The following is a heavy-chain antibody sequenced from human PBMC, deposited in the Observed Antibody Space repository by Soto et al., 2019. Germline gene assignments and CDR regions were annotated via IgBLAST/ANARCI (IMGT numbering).Heavy chain of an antibody. J-gene: IGHJ4*02. V-gene: IGHV3-30-3*01. CDR1: GFTVSSYA. Sequence: QVQLVESGGGVVQPGRSLRLSCAASGFTVSSYAMHWVRQAPGKWLGWVAVISYDGSNKYYADSVKGRFTISRDNSKNALYLQMNSLRAEDTAVYYRARDLEGGWLVSSHYFDYWGQGTLVTVSS. CDR3: ARDLEGGWLVSSHYFDY. D-gene: IGHD6-19*01. CDR2: ISYDGSNK.